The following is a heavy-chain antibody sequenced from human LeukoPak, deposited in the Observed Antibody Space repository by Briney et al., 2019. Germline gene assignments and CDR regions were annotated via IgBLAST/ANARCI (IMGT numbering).Heavy chain of an antibody. V-gene: IGHV1-2*02. CDR3: ARDRWTITMIEREGWFDP. CDR1: GYTFTGYY. CDR2: INPNSGGT. Sequence: GASVKVSCKASGYTFTGYYMHWVRQAPGQGLEWMGWINPNSGGTNYAQKFQGRVTMTRDTSISTAYMELSRLRYDDTAVYYCARDRWTITMIEREGWFDPWGQGTLVTVSS. D-gene: IGHD3-22*01. J-gene: IGHJ5*02.